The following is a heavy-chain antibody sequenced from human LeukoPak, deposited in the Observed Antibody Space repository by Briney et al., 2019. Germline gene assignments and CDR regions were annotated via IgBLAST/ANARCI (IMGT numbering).Heavy chain of an antibody. V-gene: IGHV1-18*01. Sequence: ASVKVSCKASGYIFSIYGISWVRQAPGQGLEWMGWISAYNGNTNYAQKLQGRVTMTTDTSTSTAYMELKSLRSDDTAVYYCARAPPGNQLRFLEWSYYFDYWGQGTLVTVSS. D-gene: IGHD3-3*01. J-gene: IGHJ4*02. CDR3: ARAPPGNQLRFLEWSYYFDY. CDR2: ISAYNGNT. CDR1: GYIFSIYG.